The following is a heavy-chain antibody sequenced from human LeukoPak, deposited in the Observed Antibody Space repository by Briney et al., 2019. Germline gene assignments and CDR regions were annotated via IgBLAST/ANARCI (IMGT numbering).Heavy chain of an antibody. J-gene: IGHJ4*02. Sequence: GGSLRLSCAASGFTFSSYSMNWVRQAPGKGLEWVSSISSSSSYIYYADSVKGRFTISRDNAKNSLYLQMNSLRAEDTAVYYCARDGGYSSGWLLNWGQGTLVTVSS. CDR1: GFTFSSYS. D-gene: IGHD6-19*01. CDR3: ARDGGYSSGWLLN. V-gene: IGHV3-21*01. CDR2: ISSSSSYI.